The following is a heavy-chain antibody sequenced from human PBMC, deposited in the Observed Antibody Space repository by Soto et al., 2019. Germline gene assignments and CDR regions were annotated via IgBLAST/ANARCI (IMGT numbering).Heavy chain of an antibody. J-gene: IGHJ6*02. CDR3: ARELLDSSSYYYYGLDG. V-gene: IGHV6-1*01. D-gene: IGHD6-6*01. Sequence: PSQTLSLTFAISGDSVSSNSAAWNWIRQSPSRGLEWLGRTYYRSKWYNDYAVSVKSRITINPDTSKNQFSLQLNSVTPEDTAVYYSARELLDSSSYYYYGLDGWGPGTTVTVSS. CDR1: GDSVSSNSAA. CDR2: TYYRSKWYN.